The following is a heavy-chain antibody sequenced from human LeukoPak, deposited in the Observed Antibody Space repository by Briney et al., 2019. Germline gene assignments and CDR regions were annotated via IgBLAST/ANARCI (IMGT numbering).Heavy chain of an antibody. CDR3: ARAPRYYYDSSGYYVPHFDY. CDR1: GGSVSSGSYY. Sequence: PSETLSLTCTVSGGSVSSGSYYWSWIRQLPGKGLEWIGYIYYSGSTNYNPSLKSRVTISVDTSKNQFSLKLSSVTAADTAVYYCARAPRYYYDSSGYYVPHFDYWGQGTLVTVSS. J-gene: IGHJ4*02. CDR2: IYYSGST. V-gene: IGHV4-61*01. D-gene: IGHD3-22*01.